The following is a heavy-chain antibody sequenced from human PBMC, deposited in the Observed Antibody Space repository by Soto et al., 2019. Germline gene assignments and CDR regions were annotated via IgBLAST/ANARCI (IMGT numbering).Heavy chain of an antibody. V-gene: IGHV1-46*01. CDR1: GYTFTSYY. Sequence: QVQLVQSGAEVKKPGASVKVSCKASGYTFTSYYMHWVRQPPGQGLEWMGIINASGGSTSYAQKFQGRVTMTRDTSTSTVYMEQSSLRSEDTAVYYCARDYGPYYDILSGYYACDYWGQGTLVTVSS. CDR3: ARDYGPYYDILSGYYACDY. D-gene: IGHD3-9*01. CDR2: INASGGST. J-gene: IGHJ4*02.